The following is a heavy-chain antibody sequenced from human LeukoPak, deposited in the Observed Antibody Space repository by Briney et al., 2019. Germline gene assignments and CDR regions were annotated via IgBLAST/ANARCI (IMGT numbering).Heavy chain of an antibody. J-gene: IGHJ5*02. CDR3: ARWRFGELLFSFDP. CDR1: GGSFSGYY. V-gene: IGHV4-34*01. Sequence: ASETLSLTCAVYGGSFSGYYWSWIRQPPGKGLEWIGEINHSGSTYYNPSFKSRVTISVDTSKNHFSLKLSSVTAADTAVYYCARWRFGELLFSFDPWGQGTLVTVSS. D-gene: IGHD3-10*01. CDR2: INHSGST.